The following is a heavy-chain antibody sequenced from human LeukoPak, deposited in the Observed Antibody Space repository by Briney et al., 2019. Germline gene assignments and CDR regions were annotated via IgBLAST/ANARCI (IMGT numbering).Heavy chain of an antibody. CDR2: ISGSGGST. CDR1: GFTFSSYA. D-gene: IGHD2-15*01. Sequence: PGGSLRLSCAASGFTFSSYAMSWVRLAPEKGLGWVSAISGSGGSTYYADSVKGRFTISRDNSKNTLYLQMNSLRAEDTAVYYCANLRGRGAYACSGSGCYSYWGQGTLVTVSP. J-gene: IGHJ4*02. V-gene: IGHV3-23*01. CDR3: ANLRGRGAYACSGSGCYSY.